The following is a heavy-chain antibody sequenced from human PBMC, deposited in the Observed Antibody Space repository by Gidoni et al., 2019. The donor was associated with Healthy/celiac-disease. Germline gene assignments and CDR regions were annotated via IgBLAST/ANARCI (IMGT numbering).Heavy chain of an antibody. J-gene: IGHJ4*02. CDR3: AKDPPYYYDSSGFSAAHTFDY. CDR1: GFTFSSYA. D-gene: IGHD3-22*01. CDR2: ISGSGGST. V-gene: IGHV3-23*01. Sequence: EVQLLESEGGLLQPGGSLRLSCAASGFTFSSYAMSWVRQAPGKGLEWVSAISGSGGSTYYADSVKGRFTISRDNSKNTLYLQMNSLRAEDTAVYYCAKDPPYYYDSSGFSAAHTFDYWGQGTLVTVSS.